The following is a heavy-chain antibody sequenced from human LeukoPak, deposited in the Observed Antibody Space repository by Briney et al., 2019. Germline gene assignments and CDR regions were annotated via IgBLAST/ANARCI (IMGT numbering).Heavy chain of an antibody. J-gene: IGHJ4*02. CDR2: IYSGGST. CDR3: AKDDPPRFGWDIVVVPAAMVDY. D-gene: IGHD2-2*01. Sequence: PGGSLRLSCAASGFTVSSNYMSWVRQAPGKGLEWVSVIYSGGSTYYADSVKGRFTISRDNSKNTLYLQMNSLRAEDTAVYYCAKDDPPRFGWDIVVVPAAMVDYWGQGTLVTVYS. CDR1: GFTVSSNY. V-gene: IGHV3-53*05.